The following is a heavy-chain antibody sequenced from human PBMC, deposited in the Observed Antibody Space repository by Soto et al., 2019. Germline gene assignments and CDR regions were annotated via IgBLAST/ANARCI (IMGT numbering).Heavy chain of an antibody. CDR1: GYTFTGYY. CDR3: ARTLSTIFGVVIDAFDI. V-gene: IGHV1-2*04. J-gene: IGHJ3*02. Sequence: ASVKVSCKASGYTFTGYYVHWVRQAPGQGLEWMGWINPNSGGTNYAQKFQGWVTMTRDTSISTAYMELSRLRSDDTAVYYCARTLSTIFGVVIDAFDIWGQGTMVTVSS. CDR2: INPNSGGT. D-gene: IGHD3-3*01.